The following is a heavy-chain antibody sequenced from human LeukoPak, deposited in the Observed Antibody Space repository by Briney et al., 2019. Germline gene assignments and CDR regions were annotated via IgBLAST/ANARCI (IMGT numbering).Heavy chain of an antibody. D-gene: IGHD1-7*01. V-gene: IGHV4-59*01. CDR3: ARLAGTTSGDY. J-gene: IGHJ4*02. CDR2: IYNSAIT. Sequence: SETLSLTCTVSGSSIKTYHWNWIRQPPGKGLEWIGYIYNSAITNYNPSLKSRVSISIDTSKNQFSLKLNSVTAADTAVYYCARLAGTTSGDYWGQGILVTVSA. CDR1: GSSIKTYH.